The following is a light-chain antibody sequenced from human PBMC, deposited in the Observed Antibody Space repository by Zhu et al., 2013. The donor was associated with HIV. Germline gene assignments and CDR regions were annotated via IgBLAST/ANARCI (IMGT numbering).Light chain of an antibody. CDR1: QDIGTW. J-gene: IGKJ2*01. CDR2: SAS. CDR3: QQAQSFPRT. Sequence: DIQMTQSPSSVSASVGDRVIISCRASQDIGTWLAWFQQKPGKAPKLLIYSASTSHGGVSSRFSGSGSGTDFSLTIANLQPEDFGIYYCQQAQSFPRTFGQGTKLEIK. V-gene: IGKV1-12*01.